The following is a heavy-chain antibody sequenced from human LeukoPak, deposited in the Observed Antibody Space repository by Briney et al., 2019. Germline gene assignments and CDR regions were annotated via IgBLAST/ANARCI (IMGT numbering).Heavy chain of an antibody. Sequence: SETLSLTCAVYGGSFSGYYWSWIRQPPGKGLEWIGYIYYSGSTNYNPSLKSRVTISVDTSKNQFSLKLSSVTAADTAVYYCARHGQLWANPFDYWGQGTLVTVSS. CDR3: ARHGQLWANPFDY. CDR2: IYYSGST. J-gene: IGHJ4*02. CDR1: GGSFSGYY. D-gene: IGHD5-18*01. V-gene: IGHV4-59*08.